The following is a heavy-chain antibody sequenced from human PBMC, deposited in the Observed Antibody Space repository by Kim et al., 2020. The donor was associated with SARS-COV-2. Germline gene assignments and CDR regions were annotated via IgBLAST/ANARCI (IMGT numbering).Heavy chain of an antibody. J-gene: IGHJ4*02. Sequence: SETLSLTCTVSGGSISSYYWSWIRQPPGKGLEWIGYIYYSGSTNYNPSLKSRVTLSVDTSKNQFSLKLSSVTAAETAVYYCASAKTTGIAAAYDYWGQGTLVTVSP. CDR1: GGSISSYY. CDR2: IYYSGST. D-gene: IGHD6-13*01. V-gene: IGHV4-59*01. CDR3: ASAKTTGIAAAYDY.